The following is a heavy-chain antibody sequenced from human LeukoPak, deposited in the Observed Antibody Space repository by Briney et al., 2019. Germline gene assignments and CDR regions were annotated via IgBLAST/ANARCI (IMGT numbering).Heavy chain of an antibody. D-gene: IGHD4-17*01. J-gene: IGHJ3*02. Sequence: PGGSLRLSCAASGFTFSSYSMNWVRQAPGKGLEWVSYISSSSSTIYYADSVKGRFTISRDNAKNSLYLQMNSLRAEDTAVYYCASSGGYGDYHDAFDIWGQGTMVTVSS. CDR3: ASSGGYGDYHDAFDI. V-gene: IGHV3-48*04. CDR1: GFTFSSYS. CDR2: ISSSSSTI.